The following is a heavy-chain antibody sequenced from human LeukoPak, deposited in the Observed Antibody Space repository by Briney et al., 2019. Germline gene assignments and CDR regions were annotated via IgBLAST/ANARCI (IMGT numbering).Heavy chain of an antibody. J-gene: IGHJ4*02. D-gene: IGHD6-19*01. CDR3: AKDRAHYSSGWRGFFDY. CDR1: GFTFSSYG. Sequence: GGSLRLSCAASGFTFSSYGMHWVRQAPGKGLEWVAFIRYDGSNKYYADSVKGRFTISRDNSKNTLYLQMNSLRAEDTAVYYCAKDRAHYSSGWRGFFDYWGQGTLVTVSS. V-gene: IGHV3-30*02. CDR2: IRYDGSNK.